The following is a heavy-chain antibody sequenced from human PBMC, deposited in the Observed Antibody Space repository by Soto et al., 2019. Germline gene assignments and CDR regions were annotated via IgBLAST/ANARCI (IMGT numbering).Heavy chain of an antibody. CDR2: MNPNSGNT. D-gene: IGHD4-17*01. J-gene: IGHJ3*02. CDR3: AIFALDYRDGPGGAFDI. V-gene: IGHV1-8*01. Sequence: DSVKVSCKASGYTFTSYDINWVRQATGQGLEWMGWMNPNSGNTGYAQKFQGRVTMTRNTSISTAYMELSSLRSEDTAVYYCAIFALDYRDGPGGAFDIWGQGTIVTVSS. CDR1: GYTFTSYD.